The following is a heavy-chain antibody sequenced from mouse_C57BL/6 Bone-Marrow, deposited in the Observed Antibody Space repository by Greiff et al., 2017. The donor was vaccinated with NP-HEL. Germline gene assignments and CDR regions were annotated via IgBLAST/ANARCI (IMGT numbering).Heavy chain of an antibody. CDR3: ARHHYGSPSFAY. CDR1: GFTFSDYY. CDR2: ISNGGGST. J-gene: IGHJ3*01. D-gene: IGHD1-1*01. Sequence: EVQRVESGGGLVQPGGSLKLSCAASGFTFSDYYMYWVRQTPEKRLEWVAYISNGGGSTYYPDTVKGRFTISRDNAKTTLYLQMSRLKSEDTAMYYCARHHYGSPSFAYWGQGTLVTVSA. V-gene: IGHV5-12*01.